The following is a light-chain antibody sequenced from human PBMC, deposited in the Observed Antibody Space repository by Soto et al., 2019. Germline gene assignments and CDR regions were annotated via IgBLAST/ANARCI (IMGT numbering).Light chain of an antibody. CDR3: QQYNNWPRAT. CDR2: RTS. Sequence: EIVMTQSPATLPVSPGERATLSCRASQSVSSKLVWYQQKPGQAPRLLMFRTSSRATGFPARFSGSGSGTEFNLTISSLQSEDFGVYYCQQYNNWPRATFGGGTKVDI. CDR1: QSVSSK. J-gene: IGKJ4*01. V-gene: IGKV3-15*01.